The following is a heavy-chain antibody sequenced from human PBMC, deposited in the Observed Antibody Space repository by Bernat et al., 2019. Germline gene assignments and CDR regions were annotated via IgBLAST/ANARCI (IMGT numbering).Heavy chain of an antibody. J-gene: IGHJ4*02. CDR2: LSDTGST. CDR1: GGSISGYY. CDR3: ARRGFLDY. D-gene: IGHD3-16*01. Sequence: QVQLQESGPGLVKPSETLSLTCTVSGGSISGYYWSWIRQPPGKGLEWIGFLSDTGSTSYNPSLKCRVTILVDTSKNQFSLKLSSVTAADTAVYYCARRGFLDYWGQGTMVTVSS. V-gene: IGHV4-59*08.